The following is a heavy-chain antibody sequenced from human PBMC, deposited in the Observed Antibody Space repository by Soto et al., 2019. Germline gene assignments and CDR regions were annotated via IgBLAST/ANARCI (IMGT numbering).Heavy chain of an antibody. CDR2: IIPLHNTS. J-gene: IGHJ6*02. Sequence: QVHLLQSGAEVKKPGSSLKVSCKVSGGAFTNYSLNWVRHSPGQGLEWLGGIIPLHNTSNYSEKFVGRLSVTAEISSSTIYMPLGGLASGDTATYYCASWSAWNPLSYHGMDVWGQGTTVTVSS. CDR1: GGAFTNYS. CDR3: ASWSAWNPLSYHGMDV. V-gene: IGHV1-69*06. D-gene: IGHD1-1*01.